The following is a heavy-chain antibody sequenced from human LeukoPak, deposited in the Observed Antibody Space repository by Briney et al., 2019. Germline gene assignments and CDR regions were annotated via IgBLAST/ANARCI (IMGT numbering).Heavy chain of an antibody. Sequence: GGSLRLSCAASGFTLSSYSMNWVRQAPGKGLEWVSYISSSSSTIYYADSVKGRFTISRDNAKNSLYLQMNSLRAEDTAVYYCATPGPYSGSYYGYWGQGTLVTVSS. CDR3: ATPGPYSGSYYGY. CDR2: ISSSSSTI. V-gene: IGHV3-48*01. CDR1: GFTLSSYS. D-gene: IGHD1-26*01. J-gene: IGHJ4*02.